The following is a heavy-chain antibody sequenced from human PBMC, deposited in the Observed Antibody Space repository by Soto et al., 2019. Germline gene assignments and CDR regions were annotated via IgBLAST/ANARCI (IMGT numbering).Heavy chain of an antibody. Sequence: QVQLVESGGGLVKPGGSLRLSCAASGFTFSDYYMSWIRQAPGKGLEWVSYISSSSSYTNYADSVKGRFTISRDNAKNSLYLQMNSLGAEDTAVYYCARDDAYCSSTSCYRDPFDWYFDLWGRGTLVTVSS. V-gene: IGHV3-11*06. D-gene: IGHD2-2*01. CDR2: ISSSSSYT. J-gene: IGHJ2*01. CDR1: GFTFSDYY. CDR3: ARDDAYCSSTSCYRDPFDWYFDL.